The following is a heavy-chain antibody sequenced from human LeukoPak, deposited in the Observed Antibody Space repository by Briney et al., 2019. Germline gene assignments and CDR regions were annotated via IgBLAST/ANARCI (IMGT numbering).Heavy chain of an antibody. J-gene: IGHJ6*02. CDR1: GGSISGYY. V-gene: IGHV4-59*12. CDR3: ARLNDYGDYYGMDV. Sequence: PSETLSLTCTVSGGSISGYYWSWIRQPPGKGLEWIGYIYYSGSTNYNPSLKSRVTISVDTSKNQFSLKLSSVTAADTAVYYCARLNDYGDYYGMDVWGQGTTVTVSS. D-gene: IGHD4-17*01. CDR2: IYYSGST.